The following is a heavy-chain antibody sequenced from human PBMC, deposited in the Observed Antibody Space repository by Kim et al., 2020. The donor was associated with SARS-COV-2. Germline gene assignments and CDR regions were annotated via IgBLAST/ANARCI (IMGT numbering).Heavy chain of an antibody. D-gene: IGHD6-19*01. J-gene: IGHJ4*02. Sequence: ASVKVSCKASGYTFTTFYIHWVRQAPGQGLEWLVMINPSGDSTNYAQRFQGRVTMASDTSTTTVYMELSSLRSEDTALYYCARDSHGSGSGVFDYWGQGTLVTVSS. CDR2: INPSGDST. CDR3: ARDSHGSGSGVFDY. CDR1: GYTFTTFY. V-gene: IGHV1-46*01.